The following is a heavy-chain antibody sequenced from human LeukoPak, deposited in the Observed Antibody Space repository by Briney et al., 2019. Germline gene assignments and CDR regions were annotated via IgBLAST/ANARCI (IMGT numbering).Heavy chain of an antibody. D-gene: IGHD3-16*01. CDR2: IYYSGST. CDR1: GGSISSYY. Sequence: SETLSLTCTVSGGSISSYYWSWIRQPPGKGPEWIGYIYYSGSTNYNPSLKSRVTISVDTSKNQFSLKLSSVTAADTAVYYCARLEMYLGISPWGQGTLVTVSS. J-gene: IGHJ5*02. V-gene: IGHV4-59*08. CDR3: ARLEMYLGISP.